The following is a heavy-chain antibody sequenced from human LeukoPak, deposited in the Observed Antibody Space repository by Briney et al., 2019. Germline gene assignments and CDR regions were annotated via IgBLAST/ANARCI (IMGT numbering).Heavy chain of an antibody. V-gene: IGHV1-8*01. J-gene: IGHJ4*02. D-gene: IGHD3-3*01. CDR2: MNPNSGNT. CDR1: GYTFTSYV. CDR3: ARGGVTIFGVVINPLDFDY. Sequence: GASVKVSCKASGYTFTSYVINWVRQATGQGLEWMGWMNPNSGNTGYAQKFQGRVAMTRNTSISTAYMELSSLRSEDTAVYYCARGGVTIFGVVINPLDFDYWGQGTLVTVSS.